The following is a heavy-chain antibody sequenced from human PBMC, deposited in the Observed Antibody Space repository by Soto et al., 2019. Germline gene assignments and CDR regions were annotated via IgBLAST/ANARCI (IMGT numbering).Heavy chain of an antibody. CDR1: GGTFSSYT. J-gene: IGHJ4*02. D-gene: IGHD3-22*01. CDR3: ASLSLDSSGYYYS. Sequence: QVKLVQSGAEVKKPGSSVKVSCKASGGTFSSYTISWVRQAPGQGLEWMGRIIPILGIANYAQKFQGRVTITADRSTSTAYMELSSLSTEDTAVDYCASLSLDSSGYYYSWGQGTLVTVAS. V-gene: IGHV1-69*02. CDR2: IIPILGIA.